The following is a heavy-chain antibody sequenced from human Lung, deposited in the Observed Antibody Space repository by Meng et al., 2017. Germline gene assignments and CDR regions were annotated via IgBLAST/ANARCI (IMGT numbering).Heavy chain of an antibody. CDR2: INAGNGNT. D-gene: IGHD2-21*02. CDR3: ARGDYCGGDCYWFDY. J-gene: IGHJ4*02. Sequence: QVQRVQLGAEVKKPGASVKVSCKASGYTFTSYAMHWVRQAPGQRLEWMGWINAGNGNTKYSQKFQGRVTITRDTSASTAYMELSSLRSEDTAVYYCARGDYCGGDCYWFDYWGQGTLVTVSS. V-gene: IGHV1-3*01. CDR1: GYTFTSYA.